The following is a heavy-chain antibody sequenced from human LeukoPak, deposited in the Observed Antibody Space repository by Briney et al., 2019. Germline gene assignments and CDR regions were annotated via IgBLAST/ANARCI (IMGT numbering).Heavy chain of an antibody. CDR3: ARDGYCSGGSCAENWFDP. Sequence: TGGSLRLSCAASGFTFSSYAMHWVRQAPGKGLEWVAVISYDGSNKYYADSVKGRFTISRDNSKNTLYLQMNSMRAEDTAVYYCARDGYCSGGSCAENWFDPWGQGTLATVSS. CDR2: ISYDGSNK. D-gene: IGHD2-15*01. CDR1: GFTFSSYA. V-gene: IGHV3-30-3*01. J-gene: IGHJ5*02.